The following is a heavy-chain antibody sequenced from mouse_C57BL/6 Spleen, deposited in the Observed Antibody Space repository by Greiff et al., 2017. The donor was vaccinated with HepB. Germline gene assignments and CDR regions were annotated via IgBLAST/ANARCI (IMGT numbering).Heavy chain of an antibody. D-gene: IGHD2-3*01. Sequence: VQLQQSGPELVKPGASVKIPCKASGYTFTDYNMDWVKQSHGKSLEWIGDINPNNGGTIYNQKFKGKATLAVEKSSSTAYMELRSLTSEDTAVYYCARVEDGYPYAMDYWGQGTSVTVSS. V-gene: IGHV1-18*01. CDR2: INPNNGGT. CDR1: GYTFTDYN. CDR3: ARVEDGYPYAMDY. J-gene: IGHJ4*01.